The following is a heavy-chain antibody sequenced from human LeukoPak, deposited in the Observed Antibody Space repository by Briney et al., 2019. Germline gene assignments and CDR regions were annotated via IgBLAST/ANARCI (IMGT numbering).Heavy chain of an antibody. CDR3: ARHESAVGALFF. CDR2: IYSSGST. D-gene: IGHD1-26*01. J-gene: IGHJ4*02. Sequence: SETLSLTCTVSGDSFRSYYWSWIRQSPGGGLEWIGYIYSSGSTNSNPSLKSRVSISVDMSKNQFSLKLSSVTAADTAVYYCARHESAVGALFFWGQGTLVTVSS. V-gene: IGHV4-59*08. CDR1: GDSFRSYY.